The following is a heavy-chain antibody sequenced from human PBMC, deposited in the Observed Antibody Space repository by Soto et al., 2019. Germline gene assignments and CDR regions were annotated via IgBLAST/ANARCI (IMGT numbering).Heavy chain of an antibody. CDR1: GGSFSSYA. CDR3: ARGDPSTVVVATEITFSFHSLDS. J-gene: IGHJ5*01. D-gene: IGHD2-21*01. V-gene: IGHV1-69*01. Sequence: QVQLVQSGAEVKQPGSSVKVSCKASGGSFSSYAISWVRQAPGQGLEWRRGIVHIFNRTTYTHKFQGRVTICAAESMSANYMDLRSLKSEDTAVYFCARGDPSTVVVATEITFSFHSLDSWGPGTPVTVSS. CDR2: IVHIFNRT.